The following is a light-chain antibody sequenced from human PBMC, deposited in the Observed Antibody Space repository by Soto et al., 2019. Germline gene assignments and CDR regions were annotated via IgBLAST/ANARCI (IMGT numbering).Light chain of an antibody. CDR2: EVS. CDR3: SSYAGSNNYVV. V-gene: IGLV2-8*01. J-gene: IGLJ2*01. CDR1: SSDVGGYSY. Sequence: QSALTQPPSASGSPGQSVTISSTGTSSDVGGYSYVSWYQQRPDKVPKLMVYEVSKRPSGVPDRFSGSKSGNTASLTVSGLQAEDEADYYCSSYAGSNNYVVFGGGTQLTVL.